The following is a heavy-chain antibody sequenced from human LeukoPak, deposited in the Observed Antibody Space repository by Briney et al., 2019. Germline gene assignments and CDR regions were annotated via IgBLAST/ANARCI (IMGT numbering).Heavy chain of an antibody. Sequence: GGSLRLSCAASEFTFSSYAMQWVRQAPGKGLEWVSGISASGGNTWYADSVKGRFTISRDNSKNTLYLQMNSLRAEDTAVYYCAKYVSAKGPPYALGDWGQGTTVTVSS. V-gene: IGHV3-23*01. CDR2: ISASGGNT. CDR3: AKYVSAKGPPYALGD. D-gene: IGHD2/OR15-2a*01. CDR1: EFTFSSYA. J-gene: IGHJ6*02.